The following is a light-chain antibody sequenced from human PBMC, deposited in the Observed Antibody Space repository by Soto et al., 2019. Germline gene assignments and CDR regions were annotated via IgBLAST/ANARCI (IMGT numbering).Light chain of an antibody. Sequence: EIVLTQSPGTLSLSPGERATLSCRASQSVTSGNLAWFQQKPGQTPRLLIYDTSSRATGTPDRFSGSGSGTDFTLTISRLEPEDFAVYYCQQYDNSPYTFGQGTKLEI. CDR2: DTS. J-gene: IGKJ2*01. V-gene: IGKV3-20*01. CDR1: QSVTSGN. CDR3: QQYDNSPYT.